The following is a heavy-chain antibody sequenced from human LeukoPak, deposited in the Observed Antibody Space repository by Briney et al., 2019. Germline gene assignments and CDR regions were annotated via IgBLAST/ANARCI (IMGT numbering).Heavy chain of an antibody. V-gene: IGHV1-69*06. J-gene: IGHJ3*02. CDR1: VGTVTSYT. CDR2: SIPIFGTA. Sequence: EASVKVSCKASVGTVTSYTISWVRQGPGQRLERGVGSIPIFGTANYAQKCQGRVTITADKSTSTADMELSSLRSEDTAVYYCARGVVGATSMYYAFDIWGQGTMVTVSS. D-gene: IGHD1-26*01. CDR3: ARGVVGATSMYYAFDI.